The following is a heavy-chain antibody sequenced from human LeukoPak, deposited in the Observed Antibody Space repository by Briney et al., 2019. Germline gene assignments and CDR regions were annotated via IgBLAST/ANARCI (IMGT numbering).Heavy chain of an antibody. D-gene: IGHD6-19*01. V-gene: IGHV1-2*02. Sequence: DSVTLSCTASGYTFTGYYMHWVRQPPGQGLEWMGWINPNSGGTNYAQKFQGRVTMTRDTSISTAYMELSRLRSDDTAVYYCARNPGYSSGWYEDYYMEVWGKGTTVTVS. CDR1: GYTFTGYY. CDR3: ARNPGYSSGWYEDYYMEV. CDR2: INPNSGGT. J-gene: IGHJ6*03.